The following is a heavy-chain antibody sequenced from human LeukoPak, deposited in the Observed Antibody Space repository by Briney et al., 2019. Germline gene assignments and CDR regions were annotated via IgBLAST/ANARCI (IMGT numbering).Heavy chain of an antibody. CDR1: GGSGGSISSSNF. J-gene: IGHJ4*02. CDR3: ARVGGDSSGYYPLSLDY. V-gene: IGHV4-4*02. D-gene: IGHD3-22*01. CDR2: IYHSGRT. Sequence: PSETLSLTCAVSGGSGGSISSSNFWTWVRQPPGKGLEWIGEIYHSGRTNYNPSLKSRLTISVDESKNQFSLELNSVTAADTAVYYCARVGGDSSGYYPLSLDYWGQGTLVTVSS.